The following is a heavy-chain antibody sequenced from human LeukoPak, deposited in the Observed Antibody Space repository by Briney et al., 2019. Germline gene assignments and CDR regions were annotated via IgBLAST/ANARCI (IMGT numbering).Heavy chain of an antibody. Sequence: GGSLRLSCAASGFTFSSYGMSWVRQAPGKGLEWVANIKQDGSEKFYVDSMKGRFSISRDNAENSVSLQMSSLRGEDTAVYYCARESRGYNILTGHYTQLDYWGQGTRVTVSS. D-gene: IGHD3-9*01. CDR1: GFTFSSYG. CDR3: ARESRGYNILTGHYTQLDY. J-gene: IGHJ4*02. CDR2: IKQDGSEK. V-gene: IGHV3-7*01.